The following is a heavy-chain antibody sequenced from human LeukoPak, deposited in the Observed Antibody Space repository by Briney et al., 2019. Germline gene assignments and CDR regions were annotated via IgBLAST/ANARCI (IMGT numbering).Heavy chain of an antibody. CDR2: ISSSSSYI. J-gene: IGHJ2*01. CDR3: ARDEVSGYWYFDL. V-gene: IGHV3-21*01. CDR1: GFTFSSYS. Sequence: GGSLRLSCAASGFTFSSYSVNWVRQAPGKGLEWVSSISSSSSYIYCADSVKGRFTISRDNAKNSLYLQMNSLRAEDTAVYYCARDEVSGYWYFDLWGRGTLVTVSS. D-gene: IGHD3-3*01.